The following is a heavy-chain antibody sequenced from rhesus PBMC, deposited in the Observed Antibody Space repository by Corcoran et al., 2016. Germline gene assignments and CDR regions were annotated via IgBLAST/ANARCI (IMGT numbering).Heavy chain of an antibody. CDR3: GKSVAAGVDF. Sequence: QLQESGPGLVKPSETLSLTCGVSSGSFTNYYWNWIRQPPGKGLEWIGEVNGDSGSANYNPSLKSRVTISKDASKNQFSLKLNSLTAADTAVYYCGKSVAAGVDFLGQGVLVIVSS. CDR2: VNGDSGSA. D-gene: IGHD6-31*01. CDR1: SGSFTNYY. J-gene: IGHJ4*01. V-gene: IGHV4-80*01.